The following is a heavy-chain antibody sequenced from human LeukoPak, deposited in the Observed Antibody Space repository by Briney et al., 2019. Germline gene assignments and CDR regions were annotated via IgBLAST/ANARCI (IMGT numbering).Heavy chain of an antibody. CDR1: GFTFSSYA. Sequence: GGSLRLSCAASGFTFSSYAMSWVRQAPGKGLEWVSAISGSGGSTYYADSVKGRFTISRDNSKNTLYLQMNSLRAEDTAVYYCAKGLDWNDVGESDYWGQGTLVTVSS. V-gene: IGHV3-23*01. J-gene: IGHJ4*02. CDR3: AKGLDWNDVGESDY. D-gene: IGHD1-1*01. CDR2: ISGSGGST.